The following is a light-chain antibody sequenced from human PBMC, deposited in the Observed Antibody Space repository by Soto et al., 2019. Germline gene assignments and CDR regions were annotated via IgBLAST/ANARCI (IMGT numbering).Light chain of an antibody. V-gene: IGLV4-60*02. J-gene: IGLJ3*02. CDR1: RGHSSYI. Sequence: QLVLTQSSSASASLGSSVKLTCTLNRGHSSYIIAWHQQQPGKAPRYLMKLEGSGSYNKGSGVPDRFSGSSSGADRYLTISNLQFEDDAAYSCETWDSNTHGVCGGGTKVTVL. CDR2: LEGSGSY. CDR3: ETWDSNTHGV.